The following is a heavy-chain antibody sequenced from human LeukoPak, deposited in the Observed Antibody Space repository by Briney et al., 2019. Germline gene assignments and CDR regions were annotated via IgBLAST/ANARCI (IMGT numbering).Heavy chain of an antibody. CDR3: ARAIGVVDCGTQTCYPYHFDK. CDR1: GFSVRGSF. V-gene: IGHV3-66*01. CDR2: LSNTENS. J-gene: IGHJ4*02. Sequence: PGGSLRLSCAASGFSVRGSFMNWVRRAPGKGLEWVSLLSNTENSFYADSVKGRFTLSRDISNNTLYLHMHSLRGEDTAVYFCARAIGVVDCGTQTCYPYHFDKWGRGTLVTVSS. D-gene: IGHD2-21*01.